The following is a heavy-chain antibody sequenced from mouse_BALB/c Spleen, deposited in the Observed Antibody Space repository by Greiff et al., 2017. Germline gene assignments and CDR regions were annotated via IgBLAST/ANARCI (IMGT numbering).Heavy chain of an antibody. CDR1: GFTFTDYY. J-gene: IGHJ3*01. Sequence: EVKVVESGGGLVQPGGSLRLSCAPSGFTFTDYYMSWVSPPPGKALECLGFIRTKANGYTTAYSASVKGRFTISRDNSQSILYLQMNTLIAESSATYYCARHYYVSNEGFAYWGQGTLVTVSA. D-gene: IGHD1-1*01. V-gene: IGHV7-3*02. CDR2: IRTKANGYTT. CDR3: ARHYYVSNEGFAY.